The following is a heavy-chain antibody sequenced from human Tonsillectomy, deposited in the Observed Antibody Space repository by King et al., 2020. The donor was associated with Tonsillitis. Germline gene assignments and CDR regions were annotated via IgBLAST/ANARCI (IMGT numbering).Heavy chain of an antibody. CDR1: GFTFDDYA. D-gene: IGHD5-12*01. Sequence: VQLVESGGGLVQPGRSLRLSCLTSGFTFDDYAMHWVRQAPGKGLEWVSGINWNSGSISYADSVQGRFIISRDNAKNSLYLKMNSLRDEDTALYYCANHHREGGYRSSWPPADIWGQGTMVIVSS. J-gene: IGHJ3*02. V-gene: IGHV3-9*01. CDR3: ANHHREGGYRSSWPPADI. CDR2: INWNSGSI.